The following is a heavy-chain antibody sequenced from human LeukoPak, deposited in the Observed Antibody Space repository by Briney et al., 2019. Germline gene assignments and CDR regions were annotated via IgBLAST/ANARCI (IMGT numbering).Heavy chain of an antibody. CDR2: ISYDGSNK. CDR3: QLYCYGSGSYYNPDAFDI. J-gene: IGHJ3*02. D-gene: IGHD3-10*01. V-gene: IGHV3-30*03. CDR1: GFTFSSYG. Sequence: GGSLRLSCAASGFTFSSYGMHWVRQAPGKGLEWVAVISYDGSNKYYADSVKGRFTISRDNSKNTLYLQMNSLRAEDTAVYYCQLYCYGSGSYYNPDAFDIWGQGTMVTVSS.